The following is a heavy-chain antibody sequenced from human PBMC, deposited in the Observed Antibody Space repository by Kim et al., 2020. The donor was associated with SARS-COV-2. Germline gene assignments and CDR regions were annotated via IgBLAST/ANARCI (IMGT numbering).Heavy chain of an antibody. J-gene: IGHJ6*03. V-gene: IGHV4-59*01. CDR3: ARAPYYDFWSGSYYYMDV. CDR2: IYYSGST. CDR1: GGSISSYY. Sequence: SETLSLTCTVSGGSISSYYWSWIRQPPGKGLEWIGYIYYSGSTNYNPSLKSRVTISVDTSKNQFSLKLSSVTAADTAVYYCARAPYYDFWSGSYYYMDVWGKGTTVTVSS. D-gene: IGHD3-3*01.